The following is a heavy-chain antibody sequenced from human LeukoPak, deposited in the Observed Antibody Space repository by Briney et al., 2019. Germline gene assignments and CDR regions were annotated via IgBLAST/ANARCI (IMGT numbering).Heavy chain of an antibody. J-gene: IGHJ3*02. CDR1: GFTFSSYG. V-gene: IGHV3-30*02. CDR2: KRYDGSNK. CDR3: ARDSVGVSAFDI. D-gene: IGHD3-10*01. Sequence: GGSLRLSCAASGFTFSSYGMHWVRQAPGKGLEWVAFKRYDGSNKYYADSVQGRFTISRDNAKNSLYLQMNSLRAEDTAVYYCARDSVGVSAFDIWGQGTMVTVSS.